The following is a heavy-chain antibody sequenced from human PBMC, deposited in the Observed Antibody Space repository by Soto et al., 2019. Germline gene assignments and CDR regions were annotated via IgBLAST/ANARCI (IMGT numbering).Heavy chain of an antibody. D-gene: IGHD5-12*01. J-gene: IGHJ6*01. Sequence: QVQMVESGGGVVQPGRSLRLSCAASGFSFENYGMHWVRQAPGRGLEWVAIIWYDGSLQYYAAAVKGRFTISRDNSKNTLYLEMNSLRAEDTAVYYCSNLWGDGYNLGQDYNGMDVW. V-gene: IGHV3-33*06. CDR3: SNLWGDGYNLGQDYNGMDV. CDR1: GFSFENYG. CDR2: IWYDGSLQ.